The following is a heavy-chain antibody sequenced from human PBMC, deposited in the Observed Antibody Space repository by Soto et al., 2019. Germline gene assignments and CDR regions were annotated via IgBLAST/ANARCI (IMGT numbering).Heavy chain of an antibody. CDR1: GGTFSSYA. D-gene: IGHD4-17*01. V-gene: IGHV1-69*01. Sequence: QVQLVQSGDEVKKPGSSVKVSCKASGGTFSSYAIRWVRQAPGQGLAWMGGIIPIFGTANYAQKFQGRVTITADESTSTAYMELSSLRSEDTAVYYCARDGYGDYVLPGPELWGQGTLVTVSS. CDR2: IIPIFGTA. J-gene: IGHJ4*02. CDR3: ARDGYGDYVLPGPEL.